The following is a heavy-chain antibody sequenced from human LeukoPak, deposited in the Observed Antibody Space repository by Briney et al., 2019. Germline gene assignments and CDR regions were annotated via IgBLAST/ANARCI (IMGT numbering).Heavy chain of an antibody. CDR3: ARVEITIFGVVIPGAFDY. V-gene: IGHV4-59*01. D-gene: IGHD3-3*01. Sequence: SETLSLTCTVSGGSISSYYWSWIRQPPWKGLEWIGYIYCSGSTNYNPSLKSRVTISVDTSKNQFSLKLSSVTTADTAVYYCARVEITIFGVVIPGAFDYWGQGTLVTVSS. CDR1: GGSISSYY. CDR2: IYCSGST. J-gene: IGHJ4*02.